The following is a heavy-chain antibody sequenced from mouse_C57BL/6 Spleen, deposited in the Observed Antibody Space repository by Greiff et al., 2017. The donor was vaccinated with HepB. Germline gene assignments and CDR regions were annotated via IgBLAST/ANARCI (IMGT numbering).Heavy chain of an antibody. CDR3: ARRGSYVWYFDV. Sequence: EVQLQQSGPELVKPGASVKISCKASGYTFTDYYMNWVKQSHGKSLEWIGDINPNNGGTSYNQKFKGKATLTVDKSSSTAYMELRSLTSEDSAVYYCARRGSYVWYFDVWGTGTTVTVSS. D-gene: IGHD6-1*01. J-gene: IGHJ1*03. CDR2: INPNNGGT. CDR1: GYTFTDYY. V-gene: IGHV1-26*01.